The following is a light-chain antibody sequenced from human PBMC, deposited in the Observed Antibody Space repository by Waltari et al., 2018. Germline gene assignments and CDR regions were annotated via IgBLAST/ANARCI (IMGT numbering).Light chain of an antibody. V-gene: IGLV3-27*01. CDR3: YSTTDNNLGV. J-gene: IGLJ1*01. Sequence: SSELTQPSSVSVSPGQTARITCSGDMLPKKYTRWFQQKPGQAHVLVLYQDSARPSGIPERFSGSSSGTTVTLTSSGAQVEDEADYYCYSTTDNNLGVFGPGTRVTVL. CDR1: MLPKKY. CDR2: QDS.